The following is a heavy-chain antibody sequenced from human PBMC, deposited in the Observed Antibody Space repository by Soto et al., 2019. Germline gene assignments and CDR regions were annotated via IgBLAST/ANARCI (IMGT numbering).Heavy chain of an antibody. J-gene: IGHJ6*02. Sequence: QVQLQESGPGLVKPSETMSLSCTVSGGSISSYYWSWFRQSPGKRMEWIGYVHHSWGSSYNPSLQSRVAISLDTLKSQLALKVTSVTATDTVVYYLARQGCGPLPGLVDVWGQGTRVSVSS. CDR1: GGSISSYY. V-gene: IGHV4-59*08. CDR3: ARQGCGPLPGLVDV. D-gene: IGHD1-26*01. CDR2: VHHSWGS.